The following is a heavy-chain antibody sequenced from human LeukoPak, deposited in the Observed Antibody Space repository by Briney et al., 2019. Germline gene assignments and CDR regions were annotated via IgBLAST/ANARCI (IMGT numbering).Heavy chain of an antibody. Sequence: GGSLRLSCAASGFTFSSYGMHWVRQAPGKGLEWVAFIRYDGSNKYYADSVKGRLTISRDNSKNTLYLQMNSLRAEDTAVYYCAKVFTVRGQLLYYYYYYMDVWGKGTTVTVSS. J-gene: IGHJ6*03. V-gene: IGHV3-30*02. CDR1: GFTFSSYG. CDR2: IRYDGSNK. CDR3: AKVFTVRGQLLYYYYYYMDV. D-gene: IGHD2-2*01.